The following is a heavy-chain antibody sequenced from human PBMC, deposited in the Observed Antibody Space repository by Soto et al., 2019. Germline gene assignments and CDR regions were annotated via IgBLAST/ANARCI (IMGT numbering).Heavy chain of an antibody. CDR2: IKGKADGWTT. D-gene: IGHD6-19*01. CDR3: TTGGNGWPLDC. J-gene: IGHJ4*02. Sequence: GVSLRLSCAASGVSFTNAVMNWVRQAPGQGLEWVGRIKGKADGWTTDYAAPVKGRFTISRDDSKNTLYLQMNTLKTEDTAMYYCTTGGNGWPLDCWGQGTLVTVSS. V-gene: IGHV3-15*07. CDR1: GVSFTNAV.